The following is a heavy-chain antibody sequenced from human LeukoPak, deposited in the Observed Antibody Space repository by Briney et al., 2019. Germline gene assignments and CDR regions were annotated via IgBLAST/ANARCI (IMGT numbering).Heavy chain of an antibody. V-gene: IGHV4-59*13. CDR1: GGSISSNY. CDR2: CHYSGNT. J-gene: IGHJ3*02. Sequence: PSETLSLTCTISGGSISSNYWSWIRQPPGKGLEWIGYCHYSGNTNYNPSLKSRATISVDMSKNPFSLTLNSVTAADTAVYYCARSASSTSRSAFDIWGQGTRVTASS. CDR3: ARSASSTSRSAFDI.